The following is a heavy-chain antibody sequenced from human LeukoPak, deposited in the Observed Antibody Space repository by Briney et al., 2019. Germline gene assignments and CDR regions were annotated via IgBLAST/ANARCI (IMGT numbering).Heavy chain of an antibody. CDR1: GYSFTSYW. CDR2: IYPGDSDT. J-gene: IGHJ4*02. V-gene: IGHV5-51*01. D-gene: IGHD3-22*01. Sequence: GESLKISCKGSGYSFTSYWIGWVRQMPGKGLEWMGIIYPGDSDTRYSPSFQGRVTISADKSISTAYLQWSSLKASDTAMYYCARSTDSSGYYDLWDYWGQGTLVTVSS. CDR3: ARSTDSSGYYDLWDY.